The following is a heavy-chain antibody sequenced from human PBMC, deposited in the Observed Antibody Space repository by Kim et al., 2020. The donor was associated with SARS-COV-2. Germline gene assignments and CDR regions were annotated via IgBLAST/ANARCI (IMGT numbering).Heavy chain of an antibody. CDR3: AKDKGIAVAGSLDY. Sequence: GGSLRLSCAASGFTFDDYAMHWVRQAPGKGLEWVSGISWNSGSIGYADSVKGRFTISRDNAKNSLYLQMNSLRAEDTALYYCAKDKGIAVAGSLDYWGQG. CDR2: ISWNSGSI. CDR1: GFTFDDYA. V-gene: IGHV3-9*01. J-gene: IGHJ4*02. D-gene: IGHD6-19*01.